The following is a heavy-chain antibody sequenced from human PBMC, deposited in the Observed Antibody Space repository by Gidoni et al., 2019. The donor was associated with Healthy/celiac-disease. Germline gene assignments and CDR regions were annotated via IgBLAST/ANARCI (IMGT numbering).Heavy chain of an antibody. J-gene: IGHJ6*02. CDR2: INHSGST. D-gene: IGHD2-15*01. V-gene: IGHV4-34*01. CDR1: GWSFSGYS. Sequence: QAQLQQRGAGLWKSPETLYLTCAVYGWSFSGYSWSWIRQRPGKGLEWIGEINHSGSTNYNPSLKSRVTISVDTSKNQFSLKLSSVTAADTAVYYCYCSGGSCGMDVWGQGTTVTVSS. CDR3: YCSGGSCGMDV.